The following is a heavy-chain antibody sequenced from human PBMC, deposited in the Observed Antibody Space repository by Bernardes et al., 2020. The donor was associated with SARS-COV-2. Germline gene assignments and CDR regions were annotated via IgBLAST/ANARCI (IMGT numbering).Heavy chain of an antibody. CDR2: ISYDGSNK. Sequence: GSLRLSCAASGFTFSSYGMHWVRQAPGKGLEWVAVISYDGSNKYYADSVKGRFTISRDNSKSTLYLQMNSLRAEDTAVYYCAKDFLQGGSFDYWGQGTLVTVSS. V-gene: IGHV3-30*18. J-gene: IGHJ4*02. CDR3: AKDFLQGGSFDY. CDR1: GFTFSSYG. D-gene: IGHD3-16*01.